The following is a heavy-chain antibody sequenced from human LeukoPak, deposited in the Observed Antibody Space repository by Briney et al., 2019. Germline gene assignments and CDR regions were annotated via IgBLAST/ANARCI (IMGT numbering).Heavy chain of an antibody. CDR2: ISSSSSYI. V-gene: IGHV3-21*01. CDR3: ARQTKVTTIDY. D-gene: IGHD4-11*01. J-gene: IGHJ4*02. CDR1: GFTFSDCS. Sequence: PGESLRLSCAASGFTFSDCSMNWVRQAPGKGLEWVSSISSSSSYIYYADSVKGRFTVSRDNAKNSLYLQVNSMRAEDTAVYYCARQTKVTTIDYWGQGTLVTVSS.